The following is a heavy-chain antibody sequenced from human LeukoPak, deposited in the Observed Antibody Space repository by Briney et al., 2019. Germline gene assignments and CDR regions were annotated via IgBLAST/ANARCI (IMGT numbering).Heavy chain of an antibody. D-gene: IGHD3-22*01. CDR3: ARALYYYYDSSGYYYLNWFDP. V-gene: IGHV1-2*06. J-gene: IGHJ5*02. CDR1: GYTFTGYY. Sequence: ASVKVSCXASGYTFTGYYMHWVRQAPGQGLEWMGRINPNSGGTNYAQKFQGRVTMTRDTSISTAYMELSRLRSDDTAVYYCARALYYYYDSSGYYYLNWFDPWGQGTLVTVSS. CDR2: INPNSGGT.